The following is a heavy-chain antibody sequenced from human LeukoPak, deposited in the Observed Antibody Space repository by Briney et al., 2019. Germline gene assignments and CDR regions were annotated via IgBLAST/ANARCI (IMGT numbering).Heavy chain of an antibody. CDR3: ARDPHNDFRYFYMDV. V-gene: IGHV3-33*01. Sequence: GGSMRLSCEASGFTFSHFAMHWVRQAPGKGLEWVAVIWSDGTNQYYADSVKGRFKISRDDFRKTVSLEMNSLRVEDTAVYYCARDPHNDFRYFYMDVWGKGTAVTISS. CDR1: GFTFSHFA. J-gene: IGHJ6*03. D-gene: IGHD1-1*01. CDR2: IWSDGTNQ.